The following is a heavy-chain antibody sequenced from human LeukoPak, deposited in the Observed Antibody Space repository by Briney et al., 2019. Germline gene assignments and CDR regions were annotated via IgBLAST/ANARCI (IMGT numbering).Heavy chain of an antibody. D-gene: IGHD6-13*01. V-gene: IGHV3-9*01. Sequence: GGSLRLSCAASGFTFDDYAMHWVRQAPGKGLEWVSGIGWNSGGIVYADSVKGRFTISRDNAKNSLYLQMNSLRAEDTALYYCAKARSSWFVFDYWGQGTLVTVSS. CDR1: GFTFDDYA. CDR3: AKARSSWFVFDY. J-gene: IGHJ4*02. CDR2: IGWNSGGI.